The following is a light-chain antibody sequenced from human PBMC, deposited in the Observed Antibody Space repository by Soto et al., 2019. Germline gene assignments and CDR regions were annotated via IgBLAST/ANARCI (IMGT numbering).Light chain of an antibody. CDR3: QQYHTWPPIT. V-gene: IGKV3-11*01. J-gene: IGKJ5*01. Sequence: IVLTQSPATLSLSPWKRATLSCRASQNISSYLIWYQQKPGQAPRLLIYDVSNRATGIPARFSGSGSGTDFTLSISSLQPGDVGIYSCQQYHTWPPITFGQGTRLEIK. CDR1: QNISSY. CDR2: DVS.